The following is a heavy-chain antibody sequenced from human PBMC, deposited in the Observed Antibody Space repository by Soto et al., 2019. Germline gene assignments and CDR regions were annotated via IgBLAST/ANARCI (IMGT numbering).Heavy chain of an antibody. CDR3: ARDRSGYGDSL. V-gene: IGHV4-31*03. Sequence: QVQLQESGPGLVKPSQTLSLTCTVSGGSISSGGSYWSWIRQHPVKGLEWIGYIYYRGSTYYNPSLKSRVTISVDTSKNQFSLNLSSVTAADTAVYYCARDRSGYGDSLWGQGTLVTVSA. D-gene: IGHD4-17*01. J-gene: IGHJ4*02. CDR1: GGSISSGGSY. CDR2: IYYRGST.